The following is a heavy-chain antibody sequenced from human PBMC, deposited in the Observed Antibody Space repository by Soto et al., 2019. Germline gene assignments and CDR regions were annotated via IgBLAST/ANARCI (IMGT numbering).Heavy chain of an antibody. CDR3: AKDLFSMVRGASYYSYGMDV. D-gene: IGHD3-10*01. V-gene: IGHV3-49*03. CDR2: IRSKPYDGTT. CDR1: GFTFGDYA. Sequence: GGSLRLSCTASGFTFGDYAMSWFRQAPGKGLEWVGFIRSKPYDGTTEYAASAKGRFTISRDDSKSTAYLQMNSLKTEDTAVYYCAKDLFSMVRGASYYSYGMDVWGQGTTVTVSS. J-gene: IGHJ6*02.